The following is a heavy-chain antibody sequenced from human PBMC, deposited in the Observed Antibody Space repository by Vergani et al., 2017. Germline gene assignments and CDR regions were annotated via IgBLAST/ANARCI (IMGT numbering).Heavy chain of an antibody. Sequence: QVQLQQWGAGLLKPSETLSLTCAVYGGSFSGYYWSWIRQPPGKGLEWIGEINHSGSTNYNPSLKSRVTISVDTSKNQFSRKLSSVTAADTAVYYCARETTLKEDIAVAGNGFDYWGQGTLVTVSS. V-gene: IGHV4-34*01. D-gene: IGHD6-19*01. CDR2: INHSGST. J-gene: IGHJ4*02. CDR1: GGSFSGYY. CDR3: ARETTLKEDIAVAGNGFDY.